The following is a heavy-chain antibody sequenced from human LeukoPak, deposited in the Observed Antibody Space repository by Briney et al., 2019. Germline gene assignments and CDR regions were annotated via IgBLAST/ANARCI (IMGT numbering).Heavy chain of an antibody. CDR1: GGPLSSSSYY. Sequence: SETLSLTCTVSGGPLSSSSYYWGWIRPPPGKGPGGIGSIYYSGSTYYNPSLQSRVTISIDPSKKQFSLKLNSLTPADTALYYCARHDYNESTGYRDWGQGTLVTVSS. CDR2: IYYSGST. D-gene: IGHD3-22*01. J-gene: IGHJ4*02. CDR3: ARHDYNESTGYRD. V-gene: IGHV4-39*01.